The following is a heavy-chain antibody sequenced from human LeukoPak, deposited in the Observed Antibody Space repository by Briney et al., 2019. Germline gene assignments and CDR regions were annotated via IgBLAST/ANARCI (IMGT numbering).Heavy chain of an antibody. D-gene: IGHD6-13*01. CDR3: ARAPMAAAGTDDAFDI. CDR1: GYTFTGYY. CDR2: INPNSGGT. V-gene: IGHV1-2*02. J-gene: IGHJ3*02. Sequence: ASVKVSCKASGYTFTGYYMHWVRQAPGQGLEWMGWINPNSGGTNYAQKFQGRDTMTRDTSISTAYMELSRLRSDDTAVYYCARAPMAAAGTDDAFDIWGQGTMVTVSS.